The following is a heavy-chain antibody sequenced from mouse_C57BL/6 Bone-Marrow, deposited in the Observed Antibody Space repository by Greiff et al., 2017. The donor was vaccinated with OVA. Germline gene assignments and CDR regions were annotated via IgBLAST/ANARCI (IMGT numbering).Heavy chain of an antibody. V-gene: IGHV1-52*01. CDR2: IDPSDSET. CDR3: ARGIEDWYFDV. Sequence: VQLQQSGAELVRPGSSVKLSCKASGYTFTSYWMHWVKQRPIQGLEWIGNIDPSDSETHYNQKFKDKATLTVDKSSSTAYMQLSSLTSEDSAVYYCARGIEDWYFDVWGTGTTVTVSS. CDR1: GYTFTSYW. J-gene: IGHJ1*03.